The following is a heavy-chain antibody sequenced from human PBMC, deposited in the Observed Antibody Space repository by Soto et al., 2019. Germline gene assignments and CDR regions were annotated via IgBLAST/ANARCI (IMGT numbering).Heavy chain of an antibody. CDR1: GGSISSSSYY. CDR3: AREHSSSLNWFDP. J-gene: IGHJ5*02. CDR2: IYYSGST. D-gene: IGHD6-6*01. Sequence: SETLSLTCTVSGGSISSSSYYWGWIRQPPGKGLEWIGSIYYSGSTYYNPSLKSRVTISVDTSKNQFSLKLSSVTAADTAVYYCAREHSSSLNWFDPWGQGTLVTVSS. V-gene: IGHV4-39*02.